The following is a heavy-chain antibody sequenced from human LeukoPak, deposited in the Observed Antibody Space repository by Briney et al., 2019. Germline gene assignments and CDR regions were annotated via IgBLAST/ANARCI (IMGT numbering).Heavy chain of an antibody. D-gene: IGHD3-9*01. J-gene: IGHJ4*02. CDR3: ARGHYDVLAASYKWTPDY. CDR1: GFTVSSNY. CDR2: IYSGGST. Sequence: GGSLRLSCAASGFTVSSNYMSWVRQAPGKGLEWVSVIYSGGSTYYADSVKGRFTTSRDNAKNSLSLQLNSLRVEDTAVYYCARGHYDVLAASYKWTPDYWGQGTLVTVSS. V-gene: IGHV3-66*01.